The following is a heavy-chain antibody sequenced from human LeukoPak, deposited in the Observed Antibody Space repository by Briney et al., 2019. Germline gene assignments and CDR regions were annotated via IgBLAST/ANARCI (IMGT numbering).Heavy chain of an antibody. V-gene: IGHV1-2*02. Sequence: GASVKVSCKASGYTFTGYYMHWVRQAPGQGLEWMGWINPNSGGTNYAQKFQGRVTMTRDTSISTVYMELSSLRSEDTAVYYCAREGVTVRYLDYWGQGTLVTVSS. J-gene: IGHJ4*02. CDR2: INPNSGGT. D-gene: IGHD4-11*01. CDR3: AREGVTVRYLDY. CDR1: GYTFTGYY.